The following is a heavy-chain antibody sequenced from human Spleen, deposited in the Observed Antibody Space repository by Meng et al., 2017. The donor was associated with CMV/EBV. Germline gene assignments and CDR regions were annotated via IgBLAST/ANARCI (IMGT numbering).Heavy chain of an antibody. J-gene: IGHJ4*02. CDR1: GYTFTDYY. V-gene: IGHV1-69-2*01. CDR2: VDPEDGET. CDR3: TTEAPVLGWLRSSRYYFDY. D-gene: IGHD5-12*01. Sequence: ASVKVSCKVSGYTFTDYYMHWVQQAPGKGLEWMGLVDPEDGETVYPEKFQGRVTITADTSTDTAYMELSSLRSEDTAVYYCTTEAPVLGWLRSSRYYFDYWGQGTLVTVSS.